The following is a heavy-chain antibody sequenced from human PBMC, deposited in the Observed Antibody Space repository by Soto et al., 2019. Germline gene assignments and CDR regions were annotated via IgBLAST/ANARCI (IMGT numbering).Heavy chain of an antibody. CDR3: ARHTYSSSPPYYYGMDV. V-gene: IGHV5-10-1*01. D-gene: IGHD6-6*01. CDR2: IDPSDSYT. J-gene: IGHJ6*02. CDR1: GYSFTSYW. Sequence: PVESLKISCKGSGYSFTSYWISCFLQMPVKVLEWMGRIDPSDSYTNYSPSFQGHVTISADKSISTAYLQWSSLKASDTAMYYCARHTYSSSPPYYYGMDVWGQGTTVTVS.